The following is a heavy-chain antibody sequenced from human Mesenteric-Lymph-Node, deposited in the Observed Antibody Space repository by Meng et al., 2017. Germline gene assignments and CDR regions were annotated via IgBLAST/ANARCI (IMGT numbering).Heavy chain of an antibody. D-gene: IGHD5-24*01. Sequence: QEQLVESGGGVVQPGRSLRLSCAASGFSFSNYGIHWVRQAPGKGLEWVAVISYDGSNKCYSDFVKGRFTISRDNSKNTVYLQMNSLRAEDTAVYYCAKGYNYGDNWGQGTLVTVSS. CDR3: AKGYNYGDN. CDR2: ISYDGSNK. J-gene: IGHJ4*02. V-gene: IGHV3-30*18. CDR1: GFSFSNYG.